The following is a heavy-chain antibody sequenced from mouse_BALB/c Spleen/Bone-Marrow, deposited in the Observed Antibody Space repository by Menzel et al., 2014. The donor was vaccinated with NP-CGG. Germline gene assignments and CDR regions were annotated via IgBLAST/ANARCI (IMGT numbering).Heavy chain of an antibody. Sequence: VQLQQSGAELVRPGVSVKISCKGSGYTFTDYAIHWVKQSHAKSLEWIGLISGYYGDAIYNQKFKGKATMTVDKSSRTAYMDLARLTSEDSAICYCARSGKVRNAMDYWGQGTSVTVSS. CDR2: ISGYYGDA. CDR1: GYTFTDYA. J-gene: IGHJ4*01. V-gene: IGHV1-67*01. CDR3: ARSGKVRNAMDY. D-gene: IGHD2-14*01.